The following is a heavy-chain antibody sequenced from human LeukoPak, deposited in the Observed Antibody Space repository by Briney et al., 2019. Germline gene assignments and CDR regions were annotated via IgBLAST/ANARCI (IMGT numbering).Heavy chain of an antibody. Sequence: SETLSLTCAVYGGSFSGYYWSWIRQPPGKGLEWIGEINHSGSTNYNPSLKSRVTISVDTSKNQFSLKLSSVTAADTAVYYCARKAAAGIVFYWGQGTLVTVSS. J-gene: IGHJ4*02. CDR2: INHSGST. D-gene: IGHD6-13*01. CDR3: ARKAAAGIVFY. V-gene: IGHV4-34*01. CDR1: GGSFSGYY.